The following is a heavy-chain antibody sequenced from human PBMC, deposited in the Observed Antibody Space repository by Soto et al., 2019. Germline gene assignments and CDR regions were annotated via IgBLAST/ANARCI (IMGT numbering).Heavy chain of an antibody. D-gene: IGHD6-6*01. CDR3: ARDRGSSPTYGMDV. CDR2: ISAYNGNT. CDR1: GYTLTSFG. Sequence: ASVKVSCKASGYTLTSFGITLGGQAPGQGLEWMGWISAYNGNTNYAQKLQGRVTMTTDTSTSTAYMELRSLRSDDTAVYYCARDRGSSPTYGMDVWGQGTTVTVSS. J-gene: IGHJ6*02. V-gene: IGHV1-18*01.